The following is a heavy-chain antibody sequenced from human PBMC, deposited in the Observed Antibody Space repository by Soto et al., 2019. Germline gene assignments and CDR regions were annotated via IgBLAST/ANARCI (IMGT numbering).Heavy chain of an antibody. CDR2: IYYSGST. CDR3: ARHWALGPPQDY. CDR1: GGSISSYY. J-gene: IGHJ4*02. D-gene: IGHD3-16*01. Sequence: PSETLSLTCTVSGGSISSYYWSWIRQPPGKGLEWIGYIYYSGSTNYNPSLKSRVTISVDTSKNQFSLKLSSVTAADTAVYYCARHWALGPPQDYWGQGTLVTVSS. V-gene: IGHV4-59*08.